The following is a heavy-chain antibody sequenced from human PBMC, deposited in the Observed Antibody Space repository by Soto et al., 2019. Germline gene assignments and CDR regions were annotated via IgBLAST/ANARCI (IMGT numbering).Heavy chain of an antibody. J-gene: IGHJ6*02. CDR1: GYTFTSYG. Sequence: GASVKVSCKASGYTFTSYGISWVRQAPGQGLEWMGWISAYNGNTNYAQKLQGRVTMTTDTSTSTAYMELRSLRSDDTAVYYCARGDSSSSGVGPYYYYGMDVWGQGTTVTVSS. CDR3: ARGDSSSSGVGPYYYYGMDV. D-gene: IGHD6-6*01. CDR2: ISAYNGNT. V-gene: IGHV1-18*01.